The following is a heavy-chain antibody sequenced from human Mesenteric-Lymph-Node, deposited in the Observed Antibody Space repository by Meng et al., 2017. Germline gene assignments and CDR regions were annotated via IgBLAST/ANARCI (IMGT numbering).Heavy chain of an antibody. CDR1: GFTFSNAW. D-gene: IGHD2-15*01. CDR2: IKNKISGGTT. CDR3: STGAGVVGASNDF. Sequence: GGSLRLSCAASGFTFSNAWMSWVRQAPGKGLEWVGRIKNKISGGTTDYATPVKGRFIISRDDSKNILYLQMNGLKSEDTAMYYCSTGAGVVGASNDFWGQGTLVTVSS. V-gene: IGHV3-15*01. J-gene: IGHJ4*02.